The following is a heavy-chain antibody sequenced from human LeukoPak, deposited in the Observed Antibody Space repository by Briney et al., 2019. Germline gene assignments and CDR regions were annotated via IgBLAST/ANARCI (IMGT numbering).Heavy chain of an antibody. CDR1: GFTFSSYG. D-gene: IGHD2-15*01. CDR2: ISYDGSNK. J-gene: IGHJ4*02. Sequence: SGGSLRLSCAASGFTFSSYGMHWVRQAPGKGLEWVAVISYDGSNKYYADSVKGRFTISRDNSKNTLYLQMNSLRAEDTAVYYCAKSLLGYCSGGCDYWGQGTLVTVSS. CDR3: AKSLLGYCSGGCDY. V-gene: IGHV3-30*18.